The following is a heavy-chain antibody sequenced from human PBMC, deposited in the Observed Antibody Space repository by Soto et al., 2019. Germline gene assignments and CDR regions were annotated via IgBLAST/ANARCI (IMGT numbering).Heavy chain of an antibody. J-gene: IGHJ5*02. D-gene: IGHD2-15*01. CDR1: GFSLTTSGVG. V-gene: IGHV2-5*01. CDR2: IYWNDDK. CDR3: AHSPPRGFCSGVRCLGYNRFDP. Sequence: QITLKESGPTLAKPTQTLTLTCTFSGFSLTTSGVGVGWIRQPPGKALEWLALIYWNDDKRHSPSLKSRLTITKETTKNQVIHTLTNVDPVDTATYYCAHSPPRGFCSGVRCLGYNRFDPWGQGTLVTVFS.